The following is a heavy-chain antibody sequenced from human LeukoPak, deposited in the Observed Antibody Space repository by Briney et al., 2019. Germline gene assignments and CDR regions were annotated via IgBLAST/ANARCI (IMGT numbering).Heavy chain of an antibody. J-gene: IGHJ6*03. CDR2: ISSSSSSYI. D-gene: IGHD3-10*01. CDR3: ARAQRITMVRGVIPYYMDV. Sequence: GGSLRLSCAASGFTFSSYSMNWVRQAPRKGLEWVSSISSSSSSYIYYADSVKGRFTISRDNAKNSLYLQMNSLRAEDTAVYYCARAQRITMVRGVIPYYMDVWGKGTTVTVSS. V-gene: IGHV3-21*01. CDR1: GFTFSSYS.